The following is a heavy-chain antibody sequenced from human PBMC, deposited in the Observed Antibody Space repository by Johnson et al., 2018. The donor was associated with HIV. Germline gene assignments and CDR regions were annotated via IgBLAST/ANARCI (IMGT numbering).Heavy chain of an antibody. CDR2: IDWNGGSS. CDR3: AKETRDSRSAFDV. D-gene: IGHD3-22*01. CDR1: GFTFDDYG. Sequence: VQLVESGGDLVKAGGSLRLSCAASGFTFDDYGMTWVRQAPGKGLEWVSGIDWNGGSSGYADSVKGRFSISRDNGKNSLYLQMNSLRAEDTAIYFCAKETRDSRSAFDVWGQGTMVTVSS. J-gene: IGHJ3*01. V-gene: IGHV3-20*04.